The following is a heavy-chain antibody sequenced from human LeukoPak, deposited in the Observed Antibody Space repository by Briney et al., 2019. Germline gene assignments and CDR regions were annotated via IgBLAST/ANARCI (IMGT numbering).Heavy chain of an antibody. CDR3: AKERGHPLPNYHMDV. CDR2: IVDTGDGT. Sequence: GGSLRLSCAASGFTFSSYAVSWDRQAPGKGLEWVSTIVDTGDGTFYADSVRGRFTISRDSSKNTLYLQMNSLRADDTAVYYCAKERGHPLPNYHMDVWGKGTTVTVSS. CDR1: GFTFSSYA. J-gene: IGHJ6*03. D-gene: IGHD4/OR15-4a*01. V-gene: IGHV3-23*01.